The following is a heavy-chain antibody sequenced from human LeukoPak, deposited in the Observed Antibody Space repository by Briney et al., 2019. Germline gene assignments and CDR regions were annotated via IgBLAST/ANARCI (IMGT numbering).Heavy chain of an antibody. J-gene: IGHJ4*02. D-gene: IGHD3-22*01. Sequence: SETLSLTCTVSGGSISSYYWSWIRQPPGKGLEWIGYIYYSGSTNYNPSLKSRVTISVDTSKNQFSLKLSSVTAADTAVYYCAAFDYYDSSGYYYFDSWGQGTLVTVSS. CDR1: GGSISSYY. V-gene: IGHV4-59*01. CDR3: AAFDYYDSSGYYYFDS. CDR2: IYYSGST.